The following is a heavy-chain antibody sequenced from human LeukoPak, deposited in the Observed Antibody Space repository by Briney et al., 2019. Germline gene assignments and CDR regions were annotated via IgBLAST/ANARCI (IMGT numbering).Heavy chain of an antibody. J-gene: IGHJ4*02. Sequence: GSLRLSCAASGFTFSAYWVTWVRQAPGEGLEWVANIKQDGSEKYYVDSVKGRFNISRDNAKNSLYLQMNSLRAEDTAIYYCARSPGWRTYSDYWGRGTLVTVSS. D-gene: IGHD6-19*01. CDR3: ARSPGWRTYSDY. CDR1: GFTFSAYW. CDR2: IKQDGSEK. V-gene: IGHV3-7*01.